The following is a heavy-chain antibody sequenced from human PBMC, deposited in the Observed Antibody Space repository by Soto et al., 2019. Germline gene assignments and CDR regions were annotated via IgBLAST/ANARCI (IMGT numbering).Heavy chain of an antibody. CDR1: GYSFTSYW. CDR3: ALTYYDILTDYYLDY. Sequence: PEESLKISCSGSGYSFTSYWISWVRQMPWKGLEWMGRIDPSDSYTNYSPSFQGHVTISADKSISTAYLQWSSLKASDTAMYYCALTYYDILTDYYLDYWGQGTLVTVSS. CDR2: IDPSDSYT. J-gene: IGHJ4*02. D-gene: IGHD3-9*01. V-gene: IGHV5-10-1*01.